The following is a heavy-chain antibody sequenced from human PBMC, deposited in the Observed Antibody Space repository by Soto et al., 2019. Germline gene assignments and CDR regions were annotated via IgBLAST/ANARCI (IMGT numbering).Heavy chain of an antibody. D-gene: IGHD2-15*01. CDR1: GYTFTSYG. V-gene: IGHV1-18*04. CDR3: ARVRSCSGGSCYSMRPYYFDY. J-gene: IGHJ4*02. Sequence: QVQLVQSGAEVKKPGASVKVSCKASGYTFTSYGISWVRQAPGQGLEWMGWISAYNGNTNYAQKLQGRVTMTTDTSTSTAYMELRSQRSDDTAVYYCARVRSCSGGSCYSMRPYYFDYWGQGTLVTVSS. CDR2: ISAYNGNT.